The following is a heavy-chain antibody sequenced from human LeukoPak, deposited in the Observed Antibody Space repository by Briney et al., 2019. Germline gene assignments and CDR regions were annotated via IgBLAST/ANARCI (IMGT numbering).Heavy chain of an antibody. CDR3: AREHSNYGDYSTDY. CDR1: GGSISSSSYY. V-gene: IGHV4-39*07. CDR2: IYYSGST. D-gene: IGHD4-17*01. Sequence: PSETLSLTCTVSGGSISSSSYYWGWIRQPPGKGLEWIGSIYYSGSTYYNPSLKSRVTISVDTSKNQFSLKLSSVTAADTAVYYCAREHSNYGDYSTDYWGQGTLVTVSS. J-gene: IGHJ4*02.